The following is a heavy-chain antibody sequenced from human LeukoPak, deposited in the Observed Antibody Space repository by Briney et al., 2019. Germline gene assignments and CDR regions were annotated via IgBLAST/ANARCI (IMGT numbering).Heavy chain of an antibody. CDR3: ARDDYGDYVPYYFDY. CDR1: GFTFSSYS. D-gene: IGHD4-17*01. V-gene: IGHV3-48*02. CDR2: ISSSSSTI. J-gene: IGHJ4*02. Sequence: GGSPRLSCAASGFTFSSYSMNWVRQAPGKGLEWVSYISSSSSTIYYADSVKGRFTISRDNAKNSLYLQMNSLRDEDTAVYYCARDDYGDYVPYYFDYWGQGTLVTVSS.